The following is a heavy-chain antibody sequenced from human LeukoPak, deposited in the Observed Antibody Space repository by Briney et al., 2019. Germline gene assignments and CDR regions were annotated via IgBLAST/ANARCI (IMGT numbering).Heavy chain of an antibody. CDR3: ARDALTPYYEYYFDY. V-gene: IGHV3-30*01. CDR2: ISYDRSNK. D-gene: IGHD3-3*01. CDR1: GFTFSSYA. J-gene: IGHJ4*02. Sequence: PGGSLRLSCAASGFTFSSYAMHWVRQAPGKGLEWVAVISYDRSNKYYADSVKGRFTISRDNSKNTLYLQMNSLRAEDTAVYYCARDALTPYYEYYFDYWGQGTLVTVSS.